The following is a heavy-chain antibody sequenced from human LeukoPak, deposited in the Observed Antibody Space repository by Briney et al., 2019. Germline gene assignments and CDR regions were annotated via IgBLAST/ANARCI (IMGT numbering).Heavy chain of an antibody. V-gene: IGHV3-33*01. CDR2: IWYDGSNK. CDR1: GFTFSSYG. D-gene: IGHD2-21*01. Sequence: GGSLRLSCAASGFTFSSYGMHWVRQAPGEGLEWVAVIWYDGSNKYYADSVKGRFTISRDNSKNTLYLQMNSLRAEDTAVYYCARESFAEIAYYYYMDVWGKGTTVTVSS. J-gene: IGHJ6*03. CDR3: ARESFAEIAYYYYMDV.